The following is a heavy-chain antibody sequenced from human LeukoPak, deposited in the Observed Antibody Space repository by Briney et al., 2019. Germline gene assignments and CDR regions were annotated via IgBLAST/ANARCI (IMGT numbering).Heavy chain of an antibody. V-gene: IGHV3-53*01. CDR2: IYSGDNT. CDR1: EFTFSSYA. J-gene: IGHJ4*02. Sequence: GGSLRLSCAASEFTFSSYAMSWVRQAPGKGLEWVSVIYSGDNTYYADSVEGRFTISRDNSKNTLYLQMNSLRAEDTAVYYCARIEYSGTLYFDYWGQGTLVTVSS. D-gene: IGHD1-26*01. CDR3: ARIEYSGTLYFDY.